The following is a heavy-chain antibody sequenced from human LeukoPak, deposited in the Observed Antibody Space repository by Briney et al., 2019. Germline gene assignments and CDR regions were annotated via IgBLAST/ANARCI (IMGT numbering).Heavy chain of an antibody. CDR3: AITGGPTVTAFDL. D-gene: IGHD4-17*01. V-gene: IGHV3-7*02. J-gene: IGHJ4*02. Sequence: GGPLRLSCVASGFIFRNYWMSWVRQAPGKGLECVANINHDGGDKNYVDSVKGRFTISRDNAKSSLYLQMNSLRVEDTAVYYCAITGGPTVTAFDLWGQGILVSVST. CDR2: INHDGGDK. CDR1: GFIFRNYW.